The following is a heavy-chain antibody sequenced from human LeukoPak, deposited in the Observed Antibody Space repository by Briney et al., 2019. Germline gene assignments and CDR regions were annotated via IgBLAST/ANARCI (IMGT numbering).Heavy chain of an antibody. J-gene: IGHJ3*02. CDR2: ISGSGGST. D-gene: IGHD4-17*01. CDR1: GFTFSSYA. CDR3: AKDATVTTFIGAFDI. Sequence: GGSLRLSCAASGFTFSSYAMSWVRQAPGKGLEWVSAISGSGGSTYYADSVKGRFTISRDNSKNTLYLQMNSQRAEDTAVYYCAKDATVTTFIGAFDIWAKGQWSPSLQ. V-gene: IGHV3-23*01.